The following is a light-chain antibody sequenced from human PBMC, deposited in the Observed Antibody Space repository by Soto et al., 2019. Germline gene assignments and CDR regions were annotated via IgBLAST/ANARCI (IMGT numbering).Light chain of an antibody. V-gene: IGLV6-57*04. J-gene: IGLJ2*01. Sequence: NFMLTQPHSVSESPGKTVTISCTRSSGSIASNYVQWYQQRPGSAPTTVIYEDNRRPSGVPDRFSGSIDSSSNSASLTISGLKTEDDADYFCQSYDSSNVVFGGGTKVTVL. CDR1: SGSIASNY. CDR3: QSYDSSNVV. CDR2: EDN.